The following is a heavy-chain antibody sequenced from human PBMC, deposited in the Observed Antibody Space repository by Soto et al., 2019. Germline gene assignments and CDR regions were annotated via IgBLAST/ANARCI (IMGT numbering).Heavy chain of an antibody. CDR3: AREMRGSSGWDFDY. Sequence: GASVKVSCKASGYTFTGYYMHCVRQAPGQGLEWMGWINPNSGGTNYAQKFQGWVTMTRDTSISTAYMELSRLRSDDTAVYYCAREMRGSSGWDFDYWGQGTLVTVSS. V-gene: IGHV1-2*04. CDR1: GYTFTGYY. J-gene: IGHJ4*02. CDR2: INPNSGGT. D-gene: IGHD6-19*01.